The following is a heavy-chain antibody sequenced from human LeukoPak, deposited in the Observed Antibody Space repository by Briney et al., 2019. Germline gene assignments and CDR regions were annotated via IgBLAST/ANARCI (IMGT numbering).Heavy chain of an antibody. Sequence: GGSLRLSCAASGFTFSDYYMSRIRQAPGKGLEWVSVIYSGGSTYYADSVKGRFTISRDNSKNTLYLQMNSLRAEDTAVYYCASYSGSSRYYWGQGTLVTVSS. D-gene: IGHD1-26*01. CDR1: GFTFSDYY. J-gene: IGHJ4*02. CDR2: IYSGGST. V-gene: IGHV3-53*01. CDR3: ASYSGSSRYY.